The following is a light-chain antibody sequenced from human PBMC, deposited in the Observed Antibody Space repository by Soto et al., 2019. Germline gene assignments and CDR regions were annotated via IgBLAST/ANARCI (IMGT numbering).Light chain of an antibody. V-gene: IGKV3-11*01. CDR2: DAS. Sequence: EIVLTQSPATLSLSPGERAPLSCRASQSVSTSLVWYQQKRGQAPRLLIYDASNRDTGVPARFSGSGSGTDFTLTISSLEPEDFAVYYCQQRKNWPECTVGPGTKVDI. J-gene: IGKJ3*01. CDR1: QSVSTS. CDR3: QQRKNWPECT.